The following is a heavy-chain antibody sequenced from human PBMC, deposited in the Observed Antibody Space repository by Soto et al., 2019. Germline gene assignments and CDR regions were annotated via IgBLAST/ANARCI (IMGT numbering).Heavy chain of an antibody. D-gene: IGHD1-1*01. CDR1: GYTFTSYG. CDR2: ISAHNGNT. V-gene: IGHV1-18*01. J-gene: IGHJ4*02. CDR3: ARGRYGDY. Sequence: QVHLVQSGAEVKKPGASVKVSCKGSGYTFTSYGITWVRQAPGQGLEWMGWISAHNGNTDYAQKLQGRVTVTRDTSPPTAYMELRSLRSDDTAMYDCARGRYGDYWGQGALVTVSS.